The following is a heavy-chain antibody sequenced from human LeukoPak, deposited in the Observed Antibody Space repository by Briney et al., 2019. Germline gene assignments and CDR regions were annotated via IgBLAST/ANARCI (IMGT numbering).Heavy chain of an antibody. CDR2: ISYDGSNK. Sequence: PGGSLRLSCAASGLTFSSSAMHWVRQAQGKGLEWVAVISYDGSNKYHADSVKGRFTISRDNSKNTLYLQMNSLRAEDTAVYYCAKGTLGYCSGGSCYSRGFDPWGQGTLVTVSS. CDR1: GLTFSSSA. D-gene: IGHD2-15*01. CDR3: AKGTLGYCSGGSCYSRGFDP. J-gene: IGHJ5*02. V-gene: IGHV3-30*04.